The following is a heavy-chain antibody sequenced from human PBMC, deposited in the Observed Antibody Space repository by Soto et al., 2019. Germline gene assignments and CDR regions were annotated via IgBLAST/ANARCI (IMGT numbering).Heavy chain of an antibody. V-gene: IGHV1-69*01. D-gene: IGHD6-6*01. J-gene: IGHJ6*02. CDR2: IIPIFGTA. Sequence: QVQLVQSGAEVKKPGSSVMVSCKASGGTFSSYAISWVRQAPGQGLAWMGGIIPIFGTANYAQTFPGSVPSFDTANSAQKYPGRVTITADESTSTADMGLSSLRSEDTAVYSCARDLKSRGAGYYYGMDVWGQGTTVTVSS. CDR3: ARDLKSRGAGYYYGMDV. CDR1: GGTFSSYA.